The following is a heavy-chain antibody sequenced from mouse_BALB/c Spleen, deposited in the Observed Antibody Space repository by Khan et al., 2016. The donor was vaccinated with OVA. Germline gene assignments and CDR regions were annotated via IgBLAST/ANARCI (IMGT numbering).Heavy chain of an antibody. CDR2: INPTSGYT. V-gene: IGHV1-7*01. CDR1: GYTFTSYW. J-gene: IGHJ2*01. Sequence: QVQLKQSGAELAKPGASVKMSCTASGYTFTSYWMHWIKQRPGQGLEWIGYINPTSGYTDYNQKFKDKATLTADKSSSTAYMQLSSLTSEDSAVYYCARDRIDYGGQGTALTVSS. CDR3: ARDRIDY.